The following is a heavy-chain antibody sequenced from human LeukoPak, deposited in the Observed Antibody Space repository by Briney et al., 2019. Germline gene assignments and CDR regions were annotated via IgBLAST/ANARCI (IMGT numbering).Heavy chain of an antibody. Sequence: PGGSLRLSCAASGFTFSYYGMSWVRQAPGKGLEWVSSISGSDDATYYADSVKGRFTISRDNSKNTLYLQMNSLRAEDTAVYYCAKLNRGITMIVVVTGFDYWGQGTLVTVSS. J-gene: IGHJ4*02. V-gene: IGHV3-23*01. CDR3: AKLNRGITMIVVVTGFDY. CDR1: GFTFSYYG. D-gene: IGHD3-22*01. CDR2: ISGSDDAT.